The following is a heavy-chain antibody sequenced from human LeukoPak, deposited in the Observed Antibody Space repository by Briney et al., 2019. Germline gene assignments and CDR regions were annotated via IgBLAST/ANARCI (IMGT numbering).Heavy chain of an antibody. Sequence: PSETPSLTCTVSWGSMSSYYWSWIRQPPGKGLEWIGYIYYSGSTNYNPSLKSRVTISVDTSKNQFSLKLSSVTAADTVADYWARQCLGNGSYYYYYMDVWGKGTTVTVSS. CDR2: IYYSGST. CDR3: ARQCLGNGSYYYYYMDV. D-gene: IGHD1-1*01. CDR1: WGSMSSYY. J-gene: IGHJ6*03. V-gene: IGHV4-59*01.